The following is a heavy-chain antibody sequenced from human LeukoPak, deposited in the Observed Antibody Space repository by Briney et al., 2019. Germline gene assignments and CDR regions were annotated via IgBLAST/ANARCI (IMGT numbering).Heavy chain of an antibody. D-gene: IGHD3-3*01. CDR1: GYPFTSYF. Sequence: ASVKVSCKASGYPFTSYFMHLVRQAPGQGLEWMGMINPSGGSTSYTPKFQGRVTMSRDMSTSTVYMELSSLRSEDTAVYYCARGLWGDFWSGDYYYYYMDVWGKGTTVTVSS. CDR3: ARGLWGDFWSGDYYYYYMDV. CDR2: INPSGGST. J-gene: IGHJ6*03. V-gene: IGHV1-46*01.